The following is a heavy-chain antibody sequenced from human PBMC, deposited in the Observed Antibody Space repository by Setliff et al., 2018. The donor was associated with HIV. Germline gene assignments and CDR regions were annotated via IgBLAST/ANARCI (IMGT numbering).Heavy chain of an antibody. Sequence: SETLSLTCTVSGGSISSGSNFWSWVRQPPGKGLEWIGSVDHSGSSYYSPSLKSRVTLFLDSSKNQFSLTLNSLTAADTAVYYCARLAGQRTIAAADYFFDFWGQGALVTVSS. CDR3: ARLAGQRTIAAADYFFDF. D-gene: IGHD6-13*01. CDR2: VDHSGSS. CDR1: GGSISSGSNF. V-gene: IGHV4-39*01. J-gene: IGHJ4*02.